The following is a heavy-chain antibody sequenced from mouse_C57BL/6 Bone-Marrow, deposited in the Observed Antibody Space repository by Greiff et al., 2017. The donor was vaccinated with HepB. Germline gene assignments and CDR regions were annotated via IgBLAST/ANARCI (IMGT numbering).Heavy chain of an antibody. V-gene: IGHV10-1*01. CDR2: IRSKSNNYAT. CDR1: GFSFNTYA. Sequence: EVKLVESGGGLVQPKGSLKLSCAASGFSFNTYAMNWVRQAPGKGLEWVARIRSKSNNYATYYADSVKDRFTISRDDSESMLYLQMNNLKTEDTAMYYCERHGYYAMDYWGQGTSVTVSS. J-gene: IGHJ4*01. CDR3: ERHGYYAMDY.